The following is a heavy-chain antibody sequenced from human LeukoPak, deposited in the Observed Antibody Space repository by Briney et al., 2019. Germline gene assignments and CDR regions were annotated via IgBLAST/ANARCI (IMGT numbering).Heavy chain of an antibody. CDR2: INRNGGST. CDR1: GFTFDDYG. J-gene: IGHJ4*02. Sequence: PGGSLRLSCAASGFTFDDYGMSWVRRAPGKGLEWVSGINRNGGSTGYADSVKGRFTISRDNAKNSLYLQMSSLRGEDTALYYCATEHWGPNSWGQGTLVTVSS. V-gene: IGHV3-20*04. CDR3: ATEHWGPNS. D-gene: IGHD3-16*01.